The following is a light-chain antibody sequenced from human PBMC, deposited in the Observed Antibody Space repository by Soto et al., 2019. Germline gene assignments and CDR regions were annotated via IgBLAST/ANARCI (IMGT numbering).Light chain of an antibody. V-gene: IGLV1-40*01. CDR2: SNS. CDR1: SFNIGAGYD. CDR3: QSYDSSLSGSV. J-gene: IGLJ3*02. Sequence: QSVLTQPPSVSGAPGQRVTISCTGSSFNIGAGYDVHWYQQLPGTAPKLLIYSNSNRPSGVPDRLSGSKSGTSASLAITGLQAEDEADYYCQSYDSSLSGSVFGGGTKLTVL.